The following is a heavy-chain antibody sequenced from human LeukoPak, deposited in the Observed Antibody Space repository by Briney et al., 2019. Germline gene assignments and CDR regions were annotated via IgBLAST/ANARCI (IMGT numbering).Heavy chain of an antibody. Sequence: PGGSLRLSCEGSGFTFNGYAFSWVRQAPGKGLEWVAVTGGSDDNTHYADSVKGRFTISRDNSEKRLFLQMNSLRPDDSALYYCTKDLMNGFSSGWYFAYWGQGTLVTVSS. J-gene: IGHJ4*02. CDR1: GFTFNGYA. CDR2: TGGSDDNT. V-gene: IGHV3-23*01. D-gene: IGHD6-19*01. CDR3: TKDLMNGFSSGWYFAY.